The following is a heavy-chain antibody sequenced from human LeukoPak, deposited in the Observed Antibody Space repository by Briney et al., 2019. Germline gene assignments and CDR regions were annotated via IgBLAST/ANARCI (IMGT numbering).Heavy chain of an antibody. D-gene: IGHD2-2*02. Sequence: GGSLRLSCAASGFTFSSYSMNWVRQAPGKGLEWVSSISSSSSYIYYADSVKGRFTISRDNAKNSLYLQMNSLRAEDTAVYYCARVGRVVVPAAIPNAFDIWGQGTMVTVSS. J-gene: IGHJ3*02. CDR3: ARVGRVVVPAAIPNAFDI. CDR2: ISSSSSYI. V-gene: IGHV3-21*01. CDR1: GFTFSSYS.